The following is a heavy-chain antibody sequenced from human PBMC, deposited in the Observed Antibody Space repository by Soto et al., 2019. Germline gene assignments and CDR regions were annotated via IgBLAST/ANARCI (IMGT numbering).Heavy chain of an antibody. V-gene: IGHV1-18*04. Sequence: ASGKVSCKAFWFIFNNYAISCVRQAPGQGLEWMGWISANSGNTNYAQKLQGRVTMTTDTSTSTAYMELRSLRSDDTAVYYCATAGNYDSSGRDFWGQGTLVTVSS. D-gene: IGHD3-22*01. CDR3: ATAGNYDSSGRDF. CDR1: WFIFNNYA. CDR2: ISANSGNT. J-gene: IGHJ4*02.